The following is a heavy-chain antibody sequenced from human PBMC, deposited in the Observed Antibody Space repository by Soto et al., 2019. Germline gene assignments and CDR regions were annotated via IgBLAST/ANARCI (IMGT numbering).Heavy chain of an antibody. CDR3: ARSEYYYDSSGFY. V-gene: IGHV4-59*12. CDR1: GGSISSYY. CDR2: INYSGST. D-gene: IGHD3-22*01. J-gene: IGHJ4*02. Sequence: PSETLSLTCTVSGGSISSYYWSWIRQPPGKGLEWIGYINYSGSTNYNPSLKSRVTISVDTSKNQFSLKLSSVTAADTAVYYCARSEYYYDSSGFYWGQGTLVTVSS.